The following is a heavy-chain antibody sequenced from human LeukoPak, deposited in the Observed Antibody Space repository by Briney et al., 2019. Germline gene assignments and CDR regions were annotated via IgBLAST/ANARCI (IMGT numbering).Heavy chain of an antibody. CDR3: AKDPSFSYYTPFDY. V-gene: IGHV3-23*01. J-gene: IGHJ4*02. CDR1: GFTFSSYA. Sequence: PGGSLRLSCAASGFTFSSYAMSWVRQAPGKGLEWVSAISGSCGSTYYADSVKGRFTISRDNSKNTLYLQMNSLRAEDTAVYYCAKDPSFSYYTPFDYWGQGTLVTVSS. CDR2: ISGSCGST. D-gene: IGHD3-22*01.